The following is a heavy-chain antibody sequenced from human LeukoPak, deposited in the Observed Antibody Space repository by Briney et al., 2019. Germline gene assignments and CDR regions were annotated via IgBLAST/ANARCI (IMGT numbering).Heavy chain of an antibody. Sequence: GGSLRLSCAASGFTVSSNYMSWVRQAPGKGLEWVSAISGSGGSTYYADSVKGRFTISRDNSKNTLYLQMNSLRAEDTAVYYCAKLKLGERKFDPWGQGTLVTVSS. CDR1: GFTVSSNY. CDR3: AKLKLGERKFDP. CDR2: ISGSGGST. D-gene: IGHD3-16*01. J-gene: IGHJ5*02. V-gene: IGHV3-23*01.